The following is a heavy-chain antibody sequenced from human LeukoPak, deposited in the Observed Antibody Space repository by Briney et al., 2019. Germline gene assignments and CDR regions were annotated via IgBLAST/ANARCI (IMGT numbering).Heavy chain of an antibody. J-gene: IGHJ6*03. CDR2: ISASGSTT. Sequence: SGGSLRLSCAASGFTFSNYGMTWVRQAPGKGLEWVSAISASGSTTYYADSVKGRFTISRDNSKNTLYLQMNSLRAEDTAVYYCTKGGGILTGYRLGHYYMDVWGKGTTVTISS. CDR1: GFTFSNYG. CDR3: TKGGGILTGYRLGHYYMDV. D-gene: IGHD3-9*01. V-gene: IGHV3-23*01.